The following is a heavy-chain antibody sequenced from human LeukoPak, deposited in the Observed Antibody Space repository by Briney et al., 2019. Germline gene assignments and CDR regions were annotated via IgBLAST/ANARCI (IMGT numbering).Heavy chain of an antibody. D-gene: IGHD2-15*01. V-gene: IGHV3-7*05. CDR2: IHRDGSDK. Sequence: GGSLRLSCAASGFTFTNFWMSSVRQAPGKGLEWVANIHRDGSDKNYVDSVKGRFTISRDNAKNSLDLQMNGLRAEDTAVYYCARWVGGFDYWGQGTLVTVSS. CDR3: ARWVGGFDY. J-gene: IGHJ4*02. CDR1: GFTFTNFW.